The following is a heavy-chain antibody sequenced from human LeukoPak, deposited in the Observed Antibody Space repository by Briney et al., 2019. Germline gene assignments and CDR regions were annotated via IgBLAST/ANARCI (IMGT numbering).Heavy chain of an antibody. CDR1: GFTFSSYG. CDR3: AKDRSLLNYFDY. J-gene: IGHJ4*02. V-gene: IGHV3-33*06. CDR2: IWYDGSNK. Sequence: PGGSLRLSCAASGFTFSSYGMHWVRQAPGKGLEWVAVIWYDGSNKYYADSVKGRFTISRDNSKNTLYLQMNSLSAEDTAVYYCAKDRSLLNYFDYWGQGTLVTVSS. D-gene: IGHD1-26*01.